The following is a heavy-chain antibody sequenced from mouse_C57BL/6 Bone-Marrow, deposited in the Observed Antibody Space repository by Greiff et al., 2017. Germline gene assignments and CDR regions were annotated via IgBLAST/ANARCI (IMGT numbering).Heavy chain of an antibody. CDR3: ARQATTVGDFDY. V-gene: IGHV5-2*01. Sequence: EVNLVASGGGLVQPGESLKLSCESNEYEFPSHDMSWVRKTPEKRLELVAAINSDGGSTYYPDTMERRFIISRDNTKKTLYLQMSSLRSEDTALYYCARQATTVGDFDYWGQGTTLTVSS. D-gene: IGHD1-1*01. J-gene: IGHJ2*01. CDR2: INSDGGST. CDR1: EYEFPSHD.